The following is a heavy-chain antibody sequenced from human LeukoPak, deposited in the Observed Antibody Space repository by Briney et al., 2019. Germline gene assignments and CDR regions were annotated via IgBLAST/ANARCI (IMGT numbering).Heavy chain of an antibody. CDR3: ARNRVAAAGRRQFDY. CDR2: IYYSGST. D-gene: IGHD6-13*01. CDR1: GGSISSYY. V-gene: IGHV4-59*12. J-gene: IGHJ4*02. Sequence: SETLSLTCTVSGGSISSYYWSWIRQPPGKGLEWIGYIYYSGSTNYNPSLKSRVTISVDTSKNQFSLKLSSVTAADTAVYYCARNRVAAAGRRQFDYWGQGTLVTVSS.